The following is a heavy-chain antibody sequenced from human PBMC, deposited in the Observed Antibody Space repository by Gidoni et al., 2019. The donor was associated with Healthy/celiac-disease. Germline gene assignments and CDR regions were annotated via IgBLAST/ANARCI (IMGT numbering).Heavy chain of an antibody. CDR1: GYTFTSYY. D-gene: IGHD6-6*01. CDR2: INPSGGST. CDR3: ARSIARLYDAFDI. V-gene: IGHV1-46*01. J-gene: IGHJ3*02. Sequence: QVQLVQSGAEVKKPGASVTVSCKASGYTFTSYYMHWVRQAPGQGLEWMGIINPSGGSTSYAQKFQGRVTMTRDTSTSTVYMELSSLRSEDTAVYYCARSIARLYDAFDIWGQGTMVTVSS.